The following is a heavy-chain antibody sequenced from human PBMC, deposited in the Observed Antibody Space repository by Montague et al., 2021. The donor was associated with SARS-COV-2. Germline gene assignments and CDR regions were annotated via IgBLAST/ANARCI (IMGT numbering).Heavy chain of an antibody. CDR1: GFIFSSYE. CDR2: ISYDGSNK. V-gene: IGHV3-30*04. CDR3: ARDFSFWVRGVYYYYGMDV. J-gene: IGHJ6*02. Sequence: SLRLSCAASGFIFSSYEMNWVRQAPGKGLEWVAVISYDGSNKYYADSVKGRFTISRDNSKNTLYLQMNSLRAEDTAVYYCARDFSFWVRGVYYYYGMDVWGQGTTVTVSS. D-gene: IGHD3-10*01.